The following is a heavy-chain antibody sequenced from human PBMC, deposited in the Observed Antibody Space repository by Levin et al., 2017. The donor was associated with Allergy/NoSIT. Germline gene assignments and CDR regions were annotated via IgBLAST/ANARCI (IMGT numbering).Heavy chain of an antibody. V-gene: IGHV5-51*01. J-gene: IGHJ4*02. D-gene: IGHD3-22*01. CDR2: IYPGDSDT. CDR3: ARGALYYYDSSGYYPFDY. Sequence: GESLKISCKGSGYSFTSYWIGWVRQMPGKGLEWMGIIYPGDSDTRYSPSFQGQVTISADKSISTAYLQWSSLKASDTAMYYCARGALYYYDSSGYYPFDYWGQGTLVTVSS. CDR1: GYSFTSYW.